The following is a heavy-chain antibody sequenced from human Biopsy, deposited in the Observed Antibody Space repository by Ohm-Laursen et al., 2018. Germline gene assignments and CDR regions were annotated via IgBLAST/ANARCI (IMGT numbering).Heavy chain of an antibody. D-gene: IGHD3-10*01. J-gene: IGHJ6*02. CDR2: IFYSGPT. CDR1: GASVNTFDFY. V-gene: IGHV4-61*08. Sequence: TLSLTCTVSGASVNTFDFYWAWIRQPPGKGLEWIGYIFYSGPTKYNPSLQRRVRLSLDTANNQFSLTLRSVSAADTATYYCARAYYYGAGSFYSPWMEVWGQGTTVSVS. CDR3: ARAYYYGAGSFYSPWMEV.